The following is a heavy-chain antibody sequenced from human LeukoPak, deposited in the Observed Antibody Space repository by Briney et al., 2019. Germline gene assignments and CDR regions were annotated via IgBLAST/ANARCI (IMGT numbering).Heavy chain of an antibody. Sequence: GGSLRLSCAASGFTFSSYAMSWVRQAPGKGLEWVSSISSSSSYIYYADSVKGRFTISRDNAKNSLYLQMNSLRAEDTAVYYCARDSVAGTRAFDYWGQGTLVTVSS. CDR3: ARDSVAGTRAFDY. V-gene: IGHV3-21*01. CDR1: GFTFSSYA. D-gene: IGHD6-19*01. J-gene: IGHJ4*02. CDR2: ISSSSSYI.